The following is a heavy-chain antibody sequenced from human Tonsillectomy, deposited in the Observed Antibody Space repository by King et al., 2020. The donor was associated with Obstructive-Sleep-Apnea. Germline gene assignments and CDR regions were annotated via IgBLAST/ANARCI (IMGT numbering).Heavy chain of an antibody. CDR2: IYTSGST. Sequence: VQLQESGPGLVKPSETLSLMCTVSGGSISSYFWTWIRQPAGKGLKWIGRIYTSGSTNYNPSLNSRVTMSVDMSKNQFSLKLSSVTAADTAVYYCAREGSGSRPFDYWGQGTLVTVSS. D-gene: IGHD3-10*01. J-gene: IGHJ4*02. CDR1: GGSISSYF. V-gene: IGHV4-4*07. CDR3: AREGSGSRPFDY.